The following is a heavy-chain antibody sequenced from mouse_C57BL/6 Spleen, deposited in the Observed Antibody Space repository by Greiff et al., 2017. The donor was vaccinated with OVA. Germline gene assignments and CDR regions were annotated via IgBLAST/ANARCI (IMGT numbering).Heavy chain of an antibody. CDR3: ARGDDGYYFSWFAY. V-gene: IGHV1-55*01. Sequence: QVQLKQPGAELVKPGASVKMSCKASGYTFTSYWITWVKQRPGQGLEWIGDIYPGSGSTNYNEKFKSKATLTVDTSSGTAYMQLSSLTSEDSAVYYCARGDDGYYFSWFAYWGQGTLVTVSA. CDR1: GYTFTSYW. J-gene: IGHJ3*01. CDR2: IYPGSGST. D-gene: IGHD2-3*01.